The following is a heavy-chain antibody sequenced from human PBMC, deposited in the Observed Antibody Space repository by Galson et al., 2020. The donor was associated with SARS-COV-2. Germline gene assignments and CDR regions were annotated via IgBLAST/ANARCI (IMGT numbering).Heavy chain of an antibody. J-gene: IGHJ5*02. Sequence: GGSLRLSCAASGFTFSSYAMHWVRQAPGKGLEWVAVISYDGSNKYYADSAKGRFTFSRDNSKNTLYLQMNSLRAEDTAVYYCARDSGSYLDLWGQGTLVTVSS. D-gene: IGHD1-26*01. CDR3: ARDSGSYLDL. CDR2: ISYDGSNK. V-gene: IGHV3-30-3*01. CDR1: GFTFSSYA.